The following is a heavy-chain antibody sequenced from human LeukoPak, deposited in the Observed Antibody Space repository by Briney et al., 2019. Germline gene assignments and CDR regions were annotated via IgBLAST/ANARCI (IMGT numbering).Heavy chain of an antibody. CDR3: ARDWIEGYFDY. V-gene: IGHV4-38-2*02. J-gene: IGHJ4*02. CDR1: GYSISSGYY. CDR2: IYHSGST. Sequence: SETLSLTCTVSGYSISSGYYWGWIRQPPGKGLEWIGSIYHSGSTYYNPSLKSRVTISVDTSKNQFSLRLSSVTAADTAVYYCARDWIEGYFDYWGQGTLVTVSS. D-gene: IGHD2-2*03.